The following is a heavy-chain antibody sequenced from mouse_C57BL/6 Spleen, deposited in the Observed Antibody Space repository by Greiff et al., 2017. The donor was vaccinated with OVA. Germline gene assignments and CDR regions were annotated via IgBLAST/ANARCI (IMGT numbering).Heavy chain of an antibody. J-gene: IGHJ4*01. CDR1: GYSITSGYY. D-gene: IGHD4-1*01. V-gene: IGHV3-6*01. CDR2: ISYDGSN. CDR3: ARDDWDRSYAMDY. Sequence: DVQLQESGPGLVKPSQSLSLTCSVTGYSITSGYYWNWIRQFPGNKLEWMGYISYDGSNNYNPSLKNRISITRDTSKNQFFLKLNTVTTEDTATYYCARDDWDRSYAMDYWGQGTSVTVSS.